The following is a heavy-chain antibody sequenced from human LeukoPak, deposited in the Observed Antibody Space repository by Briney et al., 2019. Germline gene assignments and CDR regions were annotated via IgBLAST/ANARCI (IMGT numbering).Heavy chain of an antibody. V-gene: IGHV4-4*07. Sequence: SETLSLTCTVSGGSISSYYWSWIRQPPGKGLEWIGRIYTTGNTNYNPSLKSRVTMSVDTSRNQFSLKLSSVTAADTAVYYCARRPYCSSTSCYRGWFDPWGQGTLVTVSS. CDR1: GGSISSYY. J-gene: IGHJ5*02. CDR2: IYTTGNT. D-gene: IGHD2-2*02. CDR3: ARRPYCSSTSCYRGWFDP.